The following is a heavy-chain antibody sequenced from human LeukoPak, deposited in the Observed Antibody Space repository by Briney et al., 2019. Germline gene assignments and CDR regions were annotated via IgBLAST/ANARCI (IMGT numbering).Heavy chain of an antibody. Sequence: PGGSLRLSYSAPGFIFSNYAMHWVRQAPGKGLEYVSAISSNGGSTYYADSVKGRFAISRDNSKNTLYLQMSSLRAEDTAVYYCVKGKGIAVTSLDYWGQGTLVTVSS. V-gene: IGHV3-64D*06. D-gene: IGHD6-19*01. CDR1: GFIFSNYA. J-gene: IGHJ4*02. CDR2: ISSNGGST. CDR3: VKGKGIAVTSLDY.